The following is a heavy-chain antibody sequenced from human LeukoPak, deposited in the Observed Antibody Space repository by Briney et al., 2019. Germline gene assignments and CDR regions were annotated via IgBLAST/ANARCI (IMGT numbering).Heavy chain of an antibody. J-gene: IGHJ4*02. CDR3: AKDYGYSSSWYDY. CDR1: GFTFDDYG. D-gene: IGHD6-13*01. CDR2: ISWNSASV. V-gene: IGHV3-9*01. Sequence: GRSLRPSCEASGFTFDDYGMHWVRQAPGKGLEWVSTISWNSASVGYVDSVKGRFTISRDNAKKTLYLQMNSLRPEDTAPYYCAKDYGYSSSWYDYWGQGTLVTVSS.